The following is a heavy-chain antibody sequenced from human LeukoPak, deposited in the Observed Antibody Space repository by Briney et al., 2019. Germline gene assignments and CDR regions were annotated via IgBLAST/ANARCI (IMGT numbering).Heavy chain of an antibody. CDR2: IHYSEST. V-gene: IGHV4-31*03. CDR3: ARVHHERLRLDV. D-gene: IGHD2-21*02. CDR1: SGSINSGDYF. J-gene: IGHJ6*02. Sequence: KTSETLSLTCTVSSGSINSGDYFWSWIRQHPGKGLEWIGYIHYSESTHYNPSLKTRITISLDRSKNEFSLKLSSVTAADTAVYYCARVHHERLRLDVWGQGTTVTVSS.